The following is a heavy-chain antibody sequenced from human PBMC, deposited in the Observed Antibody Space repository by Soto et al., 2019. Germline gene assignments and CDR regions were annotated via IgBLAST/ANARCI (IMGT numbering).Heavy chain of an antibody. CDR1: GFDFSTHA. D-gene: IGHD4-17*01. J-gene: IGHJ1*01. V-gene: IGHV3-23*01. Sequence: GGSLRLSCAASGFDFSTHALTWVRQAPGKGLEWLSSITNTGITTHYAASVKGRLTISRENSRNTLHLQLNNRRVDDTAVYYGGKGFDYGDPKNIDSWGQGTLVTVSS. CDR2: ITNTGITT. CDR3: GKGFDYGDPKNIDS.